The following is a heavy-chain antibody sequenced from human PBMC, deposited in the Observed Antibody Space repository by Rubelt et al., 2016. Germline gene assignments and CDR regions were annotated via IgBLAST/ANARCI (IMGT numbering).Heavy chain of an antibody. D-gene: IGHD1-7*01. V-gene: IGHV1-69*12. Sequence: QVQLVQSGAEVKKPGSSVKVSCKASGGTFSSYAISWVRQAPGQGLEWMGGIIPIFGTANYAQKFQGRVTITADEPTSTADMELSSLRSEDTAVYYCARDVGRWTGTTYYYYGMDVWGQGTTVTVSS. CDR1: GGTFSSYA. CDR2: IIPIFGTA. J-gene: IGHJ6*02. CDR3: ARDVGRWTGTTYYYYGMDV.